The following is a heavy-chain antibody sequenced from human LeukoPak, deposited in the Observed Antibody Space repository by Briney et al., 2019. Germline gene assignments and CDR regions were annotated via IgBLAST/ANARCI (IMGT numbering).Heavy chain of an antibody. D-gene: IGHD3-10*01. Sequence: GGSLRLSCAASGFTFSSYGMHWVRQAPGKGLEWVAVISYDGSNKYYADSVKGRFTISRDNSKNTLYLQMNSLRAEDTAVYYCAKDLFRWFGEKLFDYWGQGTLVTVSS. J-gene: IGHJ4*02. V-gene: IGHV3-30*18. CDR1: GFTFSSYG. CDR2: ISYDGSNK. CDR3: AKDLFRWFGEKLFDY.